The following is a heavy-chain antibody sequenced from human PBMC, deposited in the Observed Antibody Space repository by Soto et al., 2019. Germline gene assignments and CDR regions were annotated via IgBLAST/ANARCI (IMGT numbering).Heavy chain of an antibody. CDR1: GYTFTGYY. CDR3: ASLGYCSSTSCYGPY. D-gene: IGHD2-2*01. Sequence: ASVKVSCKASGYTFTGYYMHWVRQAPGQGLEWMGWINPNSGGTNYAQKFQGWVTMTRDTSISTAYMELSRLRSEDTAVYYCASLGYCSSTSCYGPYWGQGTLVTVSS. V-gene: IGHV1-2*04. J-gene: IGHJ4*02. CDR2: INPNSGGT.